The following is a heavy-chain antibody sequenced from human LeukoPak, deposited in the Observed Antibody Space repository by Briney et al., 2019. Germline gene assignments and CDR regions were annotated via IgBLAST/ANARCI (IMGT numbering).Heavy chain of an antibody. CDR1: GFTFSTNY. D-gene: IGHD6-19*01. CDR2: IYSGGST. Sequence: GGSLRLSCATSGFTFSTNYMSWVRQAPGKGLEWVSVIYSGGSTYYADSVKGRFTISRDNSKNSLYLQMNSLRTEDTALYYCAKGSSGRYFVEYWGQGTLVTVSS. CDR3: AKGSSGRYFVEY. V-gene: IGHV3-53*05. J-gene: IGHJ4*02.